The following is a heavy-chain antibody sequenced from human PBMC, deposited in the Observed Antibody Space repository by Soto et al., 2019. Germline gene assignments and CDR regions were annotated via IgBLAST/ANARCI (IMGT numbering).Heavy chain of an antibody. D-gene: IGHD2-8*01. CDR3: GRGLRVYSAAPHYYYAMDV. V-gene: IGHV1-69*13. J-gene: IGHJ6*04. Sequence: RASVKVSCKASGGTFKSYVFSWIRQAPGQGLEWMGGFIPLFGTPSYAQKFQGRVTITADESTSIVYMEMSSLTSEDSAVYYCGRGLRVYSAAPHYYYAMDVWGKEPTVTVPS. CDR2: FIPLFGTP. CDR1: GGTFKSYV.